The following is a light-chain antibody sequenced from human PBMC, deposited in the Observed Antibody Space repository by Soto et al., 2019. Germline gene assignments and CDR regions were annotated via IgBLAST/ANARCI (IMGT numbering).Light chain of an antibody. CDR1: SSDVGGFNY. J-gene: IGLJ1*01. Sequence: VLNQPASVSGSPGQSITISCTGSSSDVGGFNYVSWYQHHPGKAPKLMVYDVSNRPSGVSNRFSGSKSGNTASLTISGLQAEDEADYYCSSYTTSSTPNVFGTGTKVTVL. CDR2: DVS. V-gene: IGLV2-14*03. CDR3: SSYTTSSTPNV.